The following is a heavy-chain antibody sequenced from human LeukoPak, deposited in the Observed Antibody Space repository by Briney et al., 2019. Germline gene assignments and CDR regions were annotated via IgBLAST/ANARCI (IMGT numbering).Heavy chain of an antibody. Sequence: SQTLSLTCAVSGGSISSGGYSWSWIRQPPGTGLEWIGYIYHSGSTYYNPSLKSRVTISVDRSKDQFSLKLSSVTAADTAVYYCARGGPLDYGDYNLDYWGQGTLVTVSS. CDR2: IYHSGST. V-gene: IGHV4-30-2*01. D-gene: IGHD4-17*01. CDR1: GGSISSGGYS. J-gene: IGHJ4*02. CDR3: ARGGPLDYGDYNLDY.